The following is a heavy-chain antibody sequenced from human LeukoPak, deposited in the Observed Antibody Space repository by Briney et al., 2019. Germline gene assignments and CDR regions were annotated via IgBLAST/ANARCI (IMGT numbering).Heavy chain of an antibody. CDR1: GFTVSSNY. Sequence: GGSLRLSCAASGFTVSSNYMSWVRQAPGKGLEWVSVIYSGGSTYYADSVKGRFTISRDNSKNTLYLQMNGLRAEDTAVYYCARVAEAGEIDYWGQGTLVTVSS. J-gene: IGHJ4*02. CDR2: IYSGGST. CDR3: ARVAEAGEIDY. D-gene: IGHD6-19*01. V-gene: IGHV3-53*01.